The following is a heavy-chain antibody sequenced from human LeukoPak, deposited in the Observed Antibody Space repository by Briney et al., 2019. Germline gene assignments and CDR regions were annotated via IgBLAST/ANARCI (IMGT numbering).Heavy chain of an antibody. Sequence: GASVTVSCKASGYTFSDYYLHWVRQAPGEGLEWMGWINPNNGGTIYAQNFQGRVTMTRDTSMSTAYMELSRLRSDDSAVYFCARGYCTNAICRTFDYWGQGTLVTVSS. D-gene: IGHD2-8*01. V-gene: IGHV1-2*02. CDR2: INPNNGGT. J-gene: IGHJ4*02. CDR1: GYTFSDYY. CDR3: ARGYCTNAICRTFDY.